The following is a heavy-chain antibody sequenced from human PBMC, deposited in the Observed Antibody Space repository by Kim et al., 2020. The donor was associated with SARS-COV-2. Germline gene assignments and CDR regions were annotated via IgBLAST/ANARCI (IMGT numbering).Heavy chain of an antibody. Sequence: GGSLRLSCAASGFTFSSYAMHWVRQAPGKGLEWVAVISYDGSNKYYADSVKGRFTISRDNSKKTLYLQMNSLRAEDTAVYYCARTRIQLWLTDGMDVWG. CDR1: GFTFSSYA. D-gene: IGHD5-18*01. CDR3: ARTRIQLWLTDGMDV. V-gene: IGHV3-30-3*01. CDR2: ISYDGSNK. J-gene: IGHJ6*02.